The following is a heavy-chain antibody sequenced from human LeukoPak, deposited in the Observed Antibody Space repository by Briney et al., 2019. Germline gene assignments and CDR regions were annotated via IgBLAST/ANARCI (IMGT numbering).Heavy chain of an antibody. D-gene: IGHD6-6*01. Sequence: ASVNVSCKASGYTFTIYYIHWVRQAPGQGLEWMGLINPVGGSTSYAQKLQGRVSMTRDTSTNTVYMELSGLRSEDTAVYYCARVYSSSSPTDYWGQGTLVAVSS. CDR3: ARVYSSSSPTDY. CDR1: GYTFTIYY. J-gene: IGHJ4*02. V-gene: IGHV1-46*04. CDR2: INPVGGST.